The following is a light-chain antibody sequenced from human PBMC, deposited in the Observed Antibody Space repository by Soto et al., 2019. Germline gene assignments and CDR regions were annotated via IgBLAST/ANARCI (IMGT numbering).Light chain of an antibody. CDR3: QQYDTYWT. CDR1: QSISNW. Sequence: DIQMTQSPSTLSASVGDRVIITCRASQSISNWLAWYQQKPGKAPNLLIFKASSLKSGVPSRFSGSGSGTEFPLTISSLQPDDFATYYCQQYDTYWTFGQGTKVEFK. V-gene: IGKV1-5*03. J-gene: IGKJ1*01. CDR2: KAS.